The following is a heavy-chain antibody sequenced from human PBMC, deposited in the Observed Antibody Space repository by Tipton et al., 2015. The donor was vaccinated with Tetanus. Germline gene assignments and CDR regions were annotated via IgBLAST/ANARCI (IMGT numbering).Heavy chain of an antibody. CDR1: GGSISTYY. CDR2: IYYSGST. V-gene: IGHV4-59*08. J-gene: IGHJ4*02. CDR3: ARLGRDGYYFDY. D-gene: IGHD5-24*01. Sequence: TLSLTCTVSGGSISTYYWSWIRQPPGKGLEWIGYIYYSGSTNYTPSLKSRVTISVDTSKNQFSLKLTSVTAADTAVYYCARLGRDGYYFDYWGQGTLVTVSS.